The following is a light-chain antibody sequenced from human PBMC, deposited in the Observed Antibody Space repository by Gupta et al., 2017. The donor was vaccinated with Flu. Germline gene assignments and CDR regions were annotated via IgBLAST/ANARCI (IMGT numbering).Light chain of an antibody. J-gene: IGKJ2*01. V-gene: IGKV4-1*01. CDR2: WAS. CDR3: QQYYSIPYT. CDR1: QSVLHSSNNKNY. Sequence: DIVMTQSPDSLAVSLGERATINCKSSQSVLHSSNNKNYLAWYQQKPGQPPKLLIYWASTRESGVPDRCSGSGSGTDFTLTISSLQAEDVAVYYCQQYYSIPYTFGQGTKLEIK.